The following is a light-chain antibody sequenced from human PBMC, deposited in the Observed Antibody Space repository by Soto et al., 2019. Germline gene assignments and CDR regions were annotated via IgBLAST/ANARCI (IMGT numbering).Light chain of an antibody. V-gene: IGLV1-44*01. Sequence: QSVLTQPPSASGTPGQRVTISCSGSNSNIGSRTVNWYQQLPGTAPKLLISGNNQRPSGVPDRFSGSKSGASASLAINGLQSEDEADYYCAAWDDSLNVVFGGGTKLTVL. CDR1: NSNIGSRT. J-gene: IGLJ2*01. CDR3: AAWDDSLNVV. CDR2: GNN.